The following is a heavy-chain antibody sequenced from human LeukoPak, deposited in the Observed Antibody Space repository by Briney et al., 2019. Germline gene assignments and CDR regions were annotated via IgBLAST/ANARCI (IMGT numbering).Heavy chain of an antibody. D-gene: IGHD3-22*01. CDR1: GGSFSGYY. Sequence: PSETLSLTCAVYGGSFSGYYWSWIRQPPGKGLEWIGENNHSGSTNYNPSLKSRVTISVDTSKNQFSLKLSSVTAADTAVYYCARPEYYDRSGYYLWGQGTLVTVSS. CDR2: NNHSGST. J-gene: IGHJ4*02. CDR3: ARPEYYDRSGYYL. V-gene: IGHV4-34*01.